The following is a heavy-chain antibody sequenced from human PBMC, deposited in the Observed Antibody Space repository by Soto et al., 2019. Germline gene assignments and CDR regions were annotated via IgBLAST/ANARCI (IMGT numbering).Heavy chain of an antibody. J-gene: IGHJ3*01. CDR1: GFIFDDYA. D-gene: IGHD3-10*01. CDR3: AKDLRILWVGELFSAVFDV. V-gene: IGHV3-9*01. CDR2: ISWNSGRV. Sequence: EVQLVESGGGLVQPGRSLRLSCAASGFIFDDYAMYWVRQAPGKGLEWVSGISWNSGRVGYGDFVKGRVTISRDNAKKSMYLQMNSLRPEDTALYYCAKDLRILWVGELFSAVFDVWGRGTMVTVSS.